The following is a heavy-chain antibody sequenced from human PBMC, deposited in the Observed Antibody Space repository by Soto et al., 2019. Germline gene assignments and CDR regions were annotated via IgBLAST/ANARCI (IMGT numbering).Heavy chain of an antibody. V-gene: IGHV1-18*01. CDR2: ISAYNGNT. CDR3: ARVTYYYDSSGYYWSLDY. D-gene: IGHD3-22*01. J-gene: IGHJ4*02. Sequence: ASVKVSCKASGYTFTSYGISWVRQAPGQGLEWMGWISAYNGNTNYAQKLQGRVTMTTDTSTSTAYMELRSLRSDDTAVYYCARVTYYYDSSGYYWSLDYWGQGTLVTVSS. CDR1: GYTFTSYG.